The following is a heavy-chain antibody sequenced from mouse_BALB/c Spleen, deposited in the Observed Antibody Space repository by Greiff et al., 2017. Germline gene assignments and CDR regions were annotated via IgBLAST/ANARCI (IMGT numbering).Heavy chain of an antibody. V-gene: IGHV3-2*02. CDR2: ISYSGST. J-gene: IGHJ4*01. Sequence: EVKLVESGPGLVKPSQSLSLTCTVTGYSITSDYAWNWIRQFPGNKLEWMGYISYSGSTSYNPSLKSRISITRDTSKNQFFLQLNSVTTEDTATYYCARRYDGSYYAMDYRGQGTSVTVSS. CDR1: GYSITSDYA. D-gene: IGHD2-14*01. CDR3: ARRYDGSYYAMDY.